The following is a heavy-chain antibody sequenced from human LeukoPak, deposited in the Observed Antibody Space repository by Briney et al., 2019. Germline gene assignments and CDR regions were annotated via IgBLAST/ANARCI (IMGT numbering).Heavy chain of an antibody. D-gene: IGHD1-26*01. CDR3: MGEVGATTHAFDI. Sequence: SETLSLTCTVSGGSISSGSYYWSWIRQPAGKGLEWIGRIYTSGSTNYNPSLKSRVTISVDTSKNQFSLKLISVTAADTAVYYCMGEVGATTHAFDIWGQGTMVTVSS. J-gene: IGHJ3*02. CDR1: GGSISSGSYY. V-gene: IGHV4-61*02. CDR2: IYTSGST.